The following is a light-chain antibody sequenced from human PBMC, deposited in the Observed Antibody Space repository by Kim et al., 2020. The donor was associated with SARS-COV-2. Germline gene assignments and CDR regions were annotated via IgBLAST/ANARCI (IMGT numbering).Light chain of an antibody. Sequence: VALGQKASITCQGDSVRSYYATGYQQKPGQAPEVVIYGKDNRPSGFPDRFSGSSSGNTSYLTIAGTQAGDVADYNCNSRDSDVCVVFGGGTQRTVL. J-gene: IGLJ2*01. V-gene: IGLV3-19*01. CDR2: GKD. CDR1: SVRSYY. CDR3: NSRDSDVCVV.